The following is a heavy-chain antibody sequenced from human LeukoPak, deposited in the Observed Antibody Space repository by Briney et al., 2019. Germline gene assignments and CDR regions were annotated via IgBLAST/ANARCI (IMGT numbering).Heavy chain of an antibody. CDR2: ISYDGSNK. CDR1: GFSFSSYG. J-gene: IGHJ5*02. D-gene: IGHD2-21*01. V-gene: IGHV3-30*18. CDR3: AKGGIPDDP. Sequence: GRSLRLSCAASGFSFSSYGMHWVRQAPGKGLEWVAVISYDGSNKYHADSVKGRFTISRDNSKNTLYLQMNSLRVEDTAVYYCAKGGIPDDPWGQGTLVTVSS.